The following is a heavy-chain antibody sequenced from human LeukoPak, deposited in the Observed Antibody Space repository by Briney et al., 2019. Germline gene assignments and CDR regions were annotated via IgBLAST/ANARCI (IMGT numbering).Heavy chain of an antibody. CDR3: ARGGGYYYFDY. J-gene: IGHJ4*02. V-gene: IGHV3-7*01. CDR1: GFTFSSYW. Sequence: GGSLRLSCAASGFTFSSYWMSWVRQAPGKGLEWVANIKQDGSEKYYVDSVKGRLTISRDNAKNSLYLQMNSLRAKDTAVYYCARGGGYYYFDYWGQGTLVTVSS. CDR2: IKQDGSEK. D-gene: IGHD3-22*01.